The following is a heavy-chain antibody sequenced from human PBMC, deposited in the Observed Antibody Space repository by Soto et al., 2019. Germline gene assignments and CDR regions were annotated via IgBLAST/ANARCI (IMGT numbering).Heavy chain of an antibody. Sequence: QVQLVESGGGVVKPGRSLRLSCAASGFTFSSYGMHWVRQAPGKVLEWVAVISYDGSNKYYADSVKGQFTISRDNSKNTLYLQMTSLRAEDTAVYYCAKVASYYDFWRGYYPYDYYYGMDVWGQGTTVTVAS. D-gene: IGHD3-3*01. CDR1: GFTFSSYG. J-gene: IGHJ6*02. V-gene: IGHV3-30*18. CDR3: AKVASYYDFWRGYYPYDYYYGMDV. CDR2: ISYDGSNK.